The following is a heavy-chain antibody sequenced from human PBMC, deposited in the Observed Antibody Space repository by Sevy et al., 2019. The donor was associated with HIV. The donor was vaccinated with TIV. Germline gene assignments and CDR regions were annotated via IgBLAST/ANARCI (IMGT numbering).Heavy chain of an antibody. CDR3: ATAREYYQDSSGYLDF. Sequence: ASVKVSCKVSGYTLSDLSMHWVRQAPGKGLEWMGRFDPEDGETIYAQKFQGRVTLTEDTSTDTAYMELSSLRSEDTAVYYCATAREYYQDSSGYLDFWGRNPGHRLL. CDR2: FDPEDGET. J-gene: IGHJ4*01. V-gene: IGHV1-24*01. D-gene: IGHD3-22*01. CDR1: GYTLSDLS.